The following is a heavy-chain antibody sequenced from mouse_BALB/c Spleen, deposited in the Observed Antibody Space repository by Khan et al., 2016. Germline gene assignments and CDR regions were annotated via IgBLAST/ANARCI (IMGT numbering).Heavy chain of an antibody. J-gene: IGHJ3*01. Sequence: QVQLQQPGAELVRPGSSVKISCKASGYTFSSYWMNWVKQRPGQGLEWIGQIYPGDGDTNYNGKFKGKATLTADKSSSTAYMQLSSLTSEDSAVYFCARSNDYDEFAYWGQGTLVTVSA. CDR2: IYPGDGDT. D-gene: IGHD2-4*01. V-gene: IGHV1-80*01. CDR3: ARSNDYDEFAY. CDR1: GYTFSSYW.